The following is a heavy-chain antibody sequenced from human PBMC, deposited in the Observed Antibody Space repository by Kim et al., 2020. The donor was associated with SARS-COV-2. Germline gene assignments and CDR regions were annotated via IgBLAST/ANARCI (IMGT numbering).Heavy chain of an antibody. V-gene: IGHV4-39*01. CDR3: RVVVAPYGESAWFDP. CDR1: GGSISSSSYY. CDR2: IYYSGST. D-gene: IGHD2-15*01. J-gene: IGHJ5*02. Sequence: SETLSLTCTVSGGSISSSSYYWCWISQPPGKGLEWIGSIYYSGSTYYNPSLKSRVTISVDTSNNQFSLKLSSVTAADTAVYYCRVVVAPYGESAWFDPWGQGTLVTVSS.